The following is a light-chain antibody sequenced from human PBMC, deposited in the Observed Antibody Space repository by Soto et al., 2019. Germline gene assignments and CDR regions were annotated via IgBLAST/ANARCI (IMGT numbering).Light chain of an antibody. CDR3: ETWGSNLVV. V-gene: IGLV4-60*02. CDR2: LEGSGSY. CDR1: SGHSSYI. J-gene: IGLJ3*02. Sequence: QPVLTQSSSASASLGSSVKLTCTLSSGHSSYIIAWHQQQPGKATRYLMKLEGSGSYNKGSGVPDRFSGSSSGADRYLTISNAQFEDEADYYCETWGSNLVVFGGGTKLTVL.